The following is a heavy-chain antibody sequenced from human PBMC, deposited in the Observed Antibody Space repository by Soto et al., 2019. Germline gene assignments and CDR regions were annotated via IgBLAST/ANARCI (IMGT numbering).Heavy chain of an antibody. J-gene: IGHJ6*02. CDR2: ISYDGSNT. CDR3: AKDLQLWPSYSYDCMDV. D-gene: IGHD5-18*01. CDR1: GFTFSSYG. V-gene: IGHV3-30*18. Sequence: QVQLVESGGGVVQPGRSLRLSCAASGFTFSSYGMHWVRQAPGKGLEWVAVISYDGSNTYYADSVKGRFTISRDNSTNTLYLQMNSLRSAVKAVYYCAKDLQLWPSYSYDCMDVWGQGTTVTVSS.